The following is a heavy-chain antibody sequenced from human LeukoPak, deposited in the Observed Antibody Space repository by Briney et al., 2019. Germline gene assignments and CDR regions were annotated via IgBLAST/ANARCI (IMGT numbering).Heavy chain of an antibody. CDR2: IYYSGST. J-gene: IGHJ2*01. CDR3: ARRADSSSWYEETIWYFDL. V-gene: IGHV4-59*08. CDR1: GGSISSYY. Sequence: SETLSLTCTVSGGSISSYYWSWIRQPPGKGLEWIGYIYYSGSTNYNPSLKSRVTISVDTSKNQFSLKLSSVTAADTAVYYCARRADSSSWYEETIWYFDLWGRGTLVTVSS. D-gene: IGHD6-13*01.